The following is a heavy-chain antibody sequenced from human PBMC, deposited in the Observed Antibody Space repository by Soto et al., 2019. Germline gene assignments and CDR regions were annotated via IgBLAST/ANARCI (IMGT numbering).Heavy chain of an antibody. V-gene: IGHV4-39*01. Sequence: SETLSLTCSVSGGSISGSRHYWGWIRQPPGKGLEWIGNIYDSGSTFYNPSLNSRVTISVDTSKNQFSLKLSSVTAADTAVYYCARWDYYYGMDVWGQGTTVTVSS. CDR3: ARWDYYYGMDV. J-gene: IGHJ6*02. CDR2: IYDSGST. CDR1: GGSISGSRHY.